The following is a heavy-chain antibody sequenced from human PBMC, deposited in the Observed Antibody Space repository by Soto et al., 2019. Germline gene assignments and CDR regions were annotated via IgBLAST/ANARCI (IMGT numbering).Heavy chain of an antibody. CDR3: AVTSNGDYRNYSGMDV. J-gene: IGHJ6*02. D-gene: IGHD4-17*01. CDR1: GDTVSSGNAA. CDR2: TFFRSKWHT. V-gene: IGHV6-1*01. Sequence: PSQTLSLTCVISGDTVSSGNAAWNWIRQSPSSGLQWLGRTFFRSKWHTDYAVSLRGRVTITADTSKNQFSLQLESVTPEDTAVYYCAVTSNGDYRNYSGMDVCGQGLTVTVSS.